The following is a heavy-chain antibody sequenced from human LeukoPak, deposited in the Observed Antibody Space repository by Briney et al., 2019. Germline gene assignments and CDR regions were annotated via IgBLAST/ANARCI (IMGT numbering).Heavy chain of an antibody. D-gene: IGHD3-22*01. CDR2: IYYSGST. J-gene: IGHJ4*02. CDR3: ARVLSSGYFDY. V-gene: IGHV4-31*03. CDR1: GGSISSGGYY. Sequence: TSETLSLTCTVSGGSISSGGYYWSWIRQHPGKGLEWIGYIYYSGSTYYNPYLKSRVTISVDTSKNQFSLKLSSVTAADTAVYYCARVLSSGYFDYWGQGTLVTVSS.